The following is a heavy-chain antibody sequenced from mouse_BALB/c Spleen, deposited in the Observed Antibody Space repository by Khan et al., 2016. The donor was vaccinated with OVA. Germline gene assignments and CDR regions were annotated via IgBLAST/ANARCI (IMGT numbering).Heavy chain of an antibody. V-gene: IGHV1-61*01. CDR1: GYTFTSYW. D-gene: IGHD2-2*01. CDR3: TRREKYGYDPSWFAY. CDR2: INPSDSES. J-gene: IGHJ3*01. Sequence: VQLQQPGAELVRPGASVKLSCKASGYTFTSYWMNWVRQRPGQGLEWVGKINPSDSESHYNQMFKDKATLTVDKSSGTAYMQLSSLTSEDSAVYYCTRREKYGYDPSWFAYWGQGTLVTVSA.